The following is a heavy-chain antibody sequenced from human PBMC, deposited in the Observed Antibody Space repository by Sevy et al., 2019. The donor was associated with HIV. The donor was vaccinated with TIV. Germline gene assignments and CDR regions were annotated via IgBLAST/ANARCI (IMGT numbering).Heavy chain of an antibody. J-gene: IGHJ6*02. CDR3: ARGGTKDIKKYYDFWSGSAGYYGMDV. D-gene: IGHD3-3*01. CDR2: MNPNSGNT. CDR1: GYTFTSYD. V-gene: IGHV1-8*01. Sequence: ASVKVSCKASGYTFTSYDINWVRQATGQGLEWKGWMNPNSGNTGYAQKFQGRVTMTRNTSISTAYMELSSLRSEDTAVYYCARGGTKDIKKYYDFWSGSAGYYGMDVWGQGTTVTVSS.